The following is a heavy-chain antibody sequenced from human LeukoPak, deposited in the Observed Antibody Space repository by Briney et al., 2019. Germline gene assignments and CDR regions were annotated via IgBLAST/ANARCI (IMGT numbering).Heavy chain of an antibody. CDR3: ARDRGSLNVGVYYYYYYMDV. J-gene: IGHJ6*03. D-gene: IGHD3-10*01. V-gene: IGHV1-8*01. CDR2: MNPNSGNT. Sequence: ASVKVSCKASGYTFTSYDINWVRQATGQGLEWMGWMNPNSGNTGYAQKFQGRVTITADESTSTAYMELSSLRSEDTAVYYCARDRGSLNVGVYYYYYYMDVWGKGTTVTVSS. CDR1: GYTFTSYD.